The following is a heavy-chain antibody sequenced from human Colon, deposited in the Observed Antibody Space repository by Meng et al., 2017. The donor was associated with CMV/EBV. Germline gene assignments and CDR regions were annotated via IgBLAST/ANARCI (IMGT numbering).Heavy chain of an antibody. Sequence: GESLKISCATSGFTFSSHAVDWVRQAPGKGLEWVAVLSNIGGNKFYADSVKGRFSISRDNSENTLFLDMNNLRAEDTAVYFCAGGGGDSAFNGYGFGVWVQGTTVTVSS. CDR1: GFTFSSHA. J-gene: IGHJ6*02. CDR2: LSNIGGNK. CDR3: AGGGGDSAFNGYGFGV. D-gene: IGHD2-8*01. V-gene: IGHV3-30*04.